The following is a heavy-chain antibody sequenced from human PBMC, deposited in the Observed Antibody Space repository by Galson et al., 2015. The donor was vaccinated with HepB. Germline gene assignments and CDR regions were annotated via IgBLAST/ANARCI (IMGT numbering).Heavy chain of an antibody. J-gene: IGHJ4*02. CDR3: AKDGSGVRGYDSSSFSDY. D-gene: IGHD6-6*01. Sequence: SLRLSCAASGFTFSSYGMHWVRQAPGKGLEWVAVISYDGSNKYYADSVKGRFTISRDNSKNTLYLQMNSLRAEDTAVYYCAKDGSGVRGYDSSSFSDYWGQGTLVTVSS. V-gene: IGHV3-30*18. CDR1: GFTFSSYG. CDR2: ISYDGSNK.